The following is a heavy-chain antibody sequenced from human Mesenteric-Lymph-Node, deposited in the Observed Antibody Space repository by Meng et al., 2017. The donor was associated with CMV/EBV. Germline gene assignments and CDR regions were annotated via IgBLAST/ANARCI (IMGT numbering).Heavy chain of an antibody. J-gene: IGHJ3*02. V-gene: IGHV4-61*01. D-gene: IGHD2-2*01. CDR3: ARRRSRYQLPDDSFDI. CDR2: ISYSGST. Sequence: SETLSLTCTVSGGSISSSSYYWSWIRQPPGKGLEWIGCISYSGSTNYSPSLKSRVTISLDMSKLQFSLRLSSVTAADTAVYYCARRRSRYQLPDDSFDIWGQGTMVTVSS. CDR1: GGSISSSSYY.